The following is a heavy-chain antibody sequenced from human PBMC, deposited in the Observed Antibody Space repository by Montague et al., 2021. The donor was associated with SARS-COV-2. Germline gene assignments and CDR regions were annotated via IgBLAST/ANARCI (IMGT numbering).Heavy chain of an antibody. D-gene: IGHD3-10*01. Sequence: SETLSLTCAVHGSSFSGDYWNWIRQSPGKGLEWIGEINHCGSTKFSPCLKRRRTISTDTSKNKFYLKLTSVAAADTAVYYCSRLRNGVVPSPILGVGPLYSDYYMGVWGRGTPVTVSS. J-gene: IGHJ6*03. CDR2: INHCGST. V-gene: IGHV4-34*01. CDR3: SRLRNGVVPSPILGVGPLYSDYYMGV. CDR1: GSSFSGDY.